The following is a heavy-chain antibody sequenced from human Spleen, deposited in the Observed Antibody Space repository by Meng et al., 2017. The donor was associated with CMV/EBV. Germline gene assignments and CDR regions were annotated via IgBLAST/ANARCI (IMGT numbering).Heavy chain of an antibody. CDR3: ARTGRGGWLLKIGMDV. CDR2: ISSNSNYI. J-gene: IGHJ6*02. CDR1: GFNFRTDT. V-gene: IGHV3-21*01. Sequence: GESLKISCAAAGFNFRTDTVNWVRQAPGKGLEWVSSISSNSNYIHYIDSVKGRFTISRDDAKNSVYLQMNSLGAEDTAVYYRARTGRGGWLLKIGMDVWGQGTTVTVSS. D-gene: IGHD3-22*01.